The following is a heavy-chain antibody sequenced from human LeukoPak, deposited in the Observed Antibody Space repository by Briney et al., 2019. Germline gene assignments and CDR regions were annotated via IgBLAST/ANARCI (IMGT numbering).Heavy chain of an antibody. CDR3: TRTWPGNTCFNF. V-gene: IGHV3-15*01. CDR1: GFIFNDAW. Sequence: PGGSLRLSCATSGFIFNDAWMNWVRQAPGKGLGWLGRIKSISYGGTIDYAAPVKGRFTISRDDSKNTLYLQMDSLETEDTAVYYCTRTWPGNTCFNFWGQGTLVTASS. D-gene: IGHD1-7*01. CDR2: IKSISYGGTI. J-gene: IGHJ4*02.